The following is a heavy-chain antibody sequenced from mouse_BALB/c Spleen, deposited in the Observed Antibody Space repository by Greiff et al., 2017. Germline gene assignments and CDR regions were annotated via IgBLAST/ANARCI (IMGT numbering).Heavy chain of an antibody. Sequence: DVHLVESGGGLVKPGGSLKLSCAASGFTFSSYAMSWVRQSPEKRLEWVAEISSGGSYTYYPDTVTGRFTISRDNAKNTLYLEMSSLRSEDTAMYYCARDQEGTTRAMDYWGQGTSVTVSS. CDR2: ISSGGSYT. CDR1: GFTFSSYA. CDR3: ARDQEGTTRAMDY. D-gene: IGHD1-1*01. J-gene: IGHJ4*01. V-gene: IGHV5-9-4*01.